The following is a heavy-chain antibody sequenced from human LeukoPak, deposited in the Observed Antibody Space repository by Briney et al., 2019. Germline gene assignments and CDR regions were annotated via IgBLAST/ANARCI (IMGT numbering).Heavy chain of an antibody. CDR1: GGTFSSYA. CDR3: AREADYPNWFDP. CDR2: IIPIFGIA. Sequence: ASVKASCKASGGTFSSYAISWVRQAPGQGLEWMGRIIPIFGIANYAQKFQGRVTITANKSTSTAYMELSSLRSEDTAVYYCAREADYPNWFDPWGQGTLVTVSS. J-gene: IGHJ5*02. V-gene: IGHV1-69*04. D-gene: IGHD4-11*01.